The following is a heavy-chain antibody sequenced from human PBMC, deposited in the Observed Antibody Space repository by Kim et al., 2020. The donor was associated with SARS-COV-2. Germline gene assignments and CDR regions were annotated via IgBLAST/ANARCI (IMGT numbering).Heavy chain of an antibody. CDR3: AKDGHYYDSSGYYYDYYYYGMDV. CDR1: GFTFSSYA. CDR2: ISGSGGST. Sequence: GGSLRLSCAASGFTFSSYAMSWVRQAPGKGLEWVSAISGSGGSTYYADSVKGRFTISRDNSKNTLYLQMNSLRAEDTAVYYCAKDGHYYDSSGYYYDYYYYGMDVWGQGTTVTVSS. J-gene: IGHJ6*02. V-gene: IGHV3-23*01. D-gene: IGHD3-22*01.